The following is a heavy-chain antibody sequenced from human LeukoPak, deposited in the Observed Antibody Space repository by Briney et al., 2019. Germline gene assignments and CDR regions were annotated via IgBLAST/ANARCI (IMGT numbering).Heavy chain of an antibody. CDR3: ARKGYTYGTFDY. Sequence: SETLSLTCAVSGDSISSHYWWSWVRLPPGRGLEWIGVIYHSGSTDYNPSLKSRVTISVVKSKNQFSLKLTSLTAADTAVYYCARKGYTYGTFDYWGLGTLVTVSS. D-gene: IGHD5-18*01. CDR2: IYHSGST. J-gene: IGHJ4*02. CDR1: GDSISSHYW. V-gene: IGHV4-4*02.